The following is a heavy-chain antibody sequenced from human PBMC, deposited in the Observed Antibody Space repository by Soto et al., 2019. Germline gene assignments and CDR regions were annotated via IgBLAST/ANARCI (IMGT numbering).Heavy chain of an antibody. CDR3: ARENKLWFGELRFDY. Sequence: SETLSLTCAVSGGSISSSNWWSWVRQPPGKGLEWIGEIYHSGSTNYNPSLKSRVTISVDKSKNQFSLKLSSVTAADTAVYYCARENKLWFGELRFDYWGQGTLVTVSS. CDR2: IYHSGST. D-gene: IGHD3-10*01. J-gene: IGHJ4*02. CDR1: GGSISSSNW. V-gene: IGHV4-4*02.